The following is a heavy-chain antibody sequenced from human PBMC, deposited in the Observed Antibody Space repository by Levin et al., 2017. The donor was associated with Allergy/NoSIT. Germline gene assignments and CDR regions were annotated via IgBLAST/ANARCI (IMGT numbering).Heavy chain of an antibody. CDR1: GFTVSSNY. D-gene: IGHD2-15*01. CDR2: IYSGGST. V-gene: IGHV3-53*01. CDR3: AREGGSSGIYYYGMDV. Sequence: GESLKISCAASGFTVSSNYMSWVRQAPGKGLEWVSVIYSGGSTYYADSVKGRFTISRDNSKNTLYLQMNSLRAEDTAVYYCAREGGSSGIYYYGMDVWGQGTTVTVSS. J-gene: IGHJ6*02.